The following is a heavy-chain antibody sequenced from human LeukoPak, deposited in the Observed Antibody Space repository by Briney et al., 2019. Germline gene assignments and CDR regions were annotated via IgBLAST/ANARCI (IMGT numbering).Heavy chain of an antibody. J-gene: IGHJ4*02. CDR1: GYTFTSYY. CDR3: PRYEGAYYFDY. V-gene: IGHV1-46*01. CDR2: INPSGGST. D-gene: IGHD2-8*01. Sequence: ASVKVSCKASGYTFTSYYMHWVRQAPGQGLEWMGIINPSGGSTSYAQKFQGRVTMTRDTSTSTVYMEQSSRRSEDTAVYYCPRYEGAYYFDYWGQGTLVTVSS.